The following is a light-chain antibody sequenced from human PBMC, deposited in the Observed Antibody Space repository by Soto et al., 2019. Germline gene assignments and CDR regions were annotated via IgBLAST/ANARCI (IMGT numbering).Light chain of an antibody. CDR2: GAS. CDR3: QQYNNWPRWT. CDR1: QSFSSN. Sequence: EIVMTQSPATLSVSPGERATLSCRASQSFSSNLAWYQQRPGQAPRLLIYGASTRATGIPDRFSGSGSGTEFTLTISSLESEDFAVYYCQQYNNWPRWTFGQGTKVEIK. J-gene: IGKJ1*01. V-gene: IGKV3-15*01.